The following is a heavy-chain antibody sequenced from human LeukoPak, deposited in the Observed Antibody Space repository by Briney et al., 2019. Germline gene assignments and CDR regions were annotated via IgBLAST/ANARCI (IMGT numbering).Heavy chain of an antibody. D-gene: IGHD1-14*01. J-gene: IGHJ3*02. CDR2: IYYTAST. V-gene: IGHV4-30-4*01. Sequence: SQTLSLTCTVSGGSISSGDYYWSWIRQPPGKGLEWIGYIYYTASTYYNPSLKSRVTISADTSKNQFSLRLSSVTAADTAVYYCARSVGIFAAFDIWGQGTMVTVSS. CDR3: ARSVGIFAAFDI. CDR1: GGSISSGDYY.